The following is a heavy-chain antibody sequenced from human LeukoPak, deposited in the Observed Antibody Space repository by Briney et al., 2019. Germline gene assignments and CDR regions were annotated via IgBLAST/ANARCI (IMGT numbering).Heavy chain of an antibody. CDR2: IYTNGST. Sequence: PSETLSLTCTVSGVSISSFSRSWIRQPAGKGLEWIGRIYTNGSTNYNPSPKSRVTMLAGTTTNQFSLKLSTVTAADTPVYYCARAYYEFWSGYYGYYYRDVGGEGTGDSVSS. J-gene: IGHJ6*03. CDR1: GVSISSFS. D-gene: IGHD3-3*01. CDR3: ARAYYEFWSGYYGYYYRDV. V-gene: IGHV4-4*07.